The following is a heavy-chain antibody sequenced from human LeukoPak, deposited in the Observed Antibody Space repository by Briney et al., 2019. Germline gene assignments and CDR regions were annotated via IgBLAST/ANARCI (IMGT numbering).Heavy chain of an antibody. V-gene: IGHV3-30*03. CDR1: GITFSHFG. J-gene: IGHJ6*02. D-gene: IGHD2-8*01. Sequence: PGRSLRLSCAASGITFSHFGMHWVRQAPGKGLEWVAVISYDGSNKYYADSVKGRFTISRDNSKNTLYLQMNSLRAEDTAVYYCARGPERTGVGTRYYYDMDVWGQGTTVTVSS. CDR3: ARGPERTGVGTRYYYDMDV. CDR2: ISYDGSNK.